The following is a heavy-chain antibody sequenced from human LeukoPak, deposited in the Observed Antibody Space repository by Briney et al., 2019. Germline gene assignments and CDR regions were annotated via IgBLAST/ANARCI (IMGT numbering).Heavy chain of an antibody. CDR2: IKQDGSEK. J-gene: IGHJ4*02. V-gene: IGHV3-7*01. D-gene: IGHD3-10*01. Sequence: PGGSLRLSCAASGFTFSSYWMSWVRQAPGKGLEWVANIKQDGSEKYYVDSVKGRFTISRDNAKNSLYLQMNSLRAEDTAVYYCASGRFGELSPTYYFDYWGPGTLVTVSS. CDR1: GFTFSSYW. CDR3: ASGRFGELSPTYYFDY.